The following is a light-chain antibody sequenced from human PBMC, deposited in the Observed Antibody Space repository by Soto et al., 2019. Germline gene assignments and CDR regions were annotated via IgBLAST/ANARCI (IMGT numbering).Light chain of an antibody. J-gene: IGKJ4*01. CDR1: QGIGNY. CDR3: QKYNTAPLT. V-gene: IGKV1-27*01. CDR2: GAS. Sequence: DIQMTQSPSSLSASVGDRVTITCRARQGIGNYLAWFQQKPGKIPKLLIYGASALQSGVPSRFSGNGSGTEFTLTISSLHPEDVATYYCQKYNTAPLTFGGGTKVEIK.